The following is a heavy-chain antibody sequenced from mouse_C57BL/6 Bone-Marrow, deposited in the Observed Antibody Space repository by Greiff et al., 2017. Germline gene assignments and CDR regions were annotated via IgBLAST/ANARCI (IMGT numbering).Heavy chain of an antibody. CDR3: TRLCSHWYFDG. CDR2: ISSGGDYI. V-gene: IGHV5-9-1*02. CDR1: GFTFRSYA. D-gene: IGHD6-1*01. J-gene: IGHJ1*03. Sequence: EVKVVESGEGLVKPGGSLKLSCAASGFTFRSYAMSWVRQTPEKRLEWVAYISSGGDYIYYADTVKGRFTISRDNARNTLYLQMSSLKSEDTAMYYCTRLCSHWYFDGWGTGTTVTVSS.